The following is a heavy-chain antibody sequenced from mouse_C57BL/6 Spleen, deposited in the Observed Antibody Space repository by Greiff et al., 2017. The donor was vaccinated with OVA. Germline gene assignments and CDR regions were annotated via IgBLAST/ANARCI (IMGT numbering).Heavy chain of an antibody. CDR2: IYPGSGST. V-gene: IGHV1-55*01. CDR1: GYTFTSYW. J-gene: IGHJ4*01. Sequence: VQLQQPGAELVRPGASVKMSCKASGYTFTSYWITWVKQRPGQGLEWIGDIYPGSGSTNYNEKFKGKATLTVDTSSSTAYMQLSSLTSEDSAVYYCARREGYAMDYWGQGTSVTVSA. CDR3: ARREGYAMDY.